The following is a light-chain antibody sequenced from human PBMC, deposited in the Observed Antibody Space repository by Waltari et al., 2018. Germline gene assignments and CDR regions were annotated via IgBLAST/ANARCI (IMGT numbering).Light chain of an antibody. CDR3: MQGSYWPFT. J-gene: IGKJ3*01. V-gene: IGKV1-5*03. Sequence: DIQMTQYPSTLSASVVDRVTITCRASQSIGTWLAWYQLKPGEGPKLLIYKASNLESGVPSRFSGSGSGTDFTLKISRVEAEDVGVYYCMQGSYWPFTFGPGTKVDIK. CDR2: KAS. CDR1: QSIGTW.